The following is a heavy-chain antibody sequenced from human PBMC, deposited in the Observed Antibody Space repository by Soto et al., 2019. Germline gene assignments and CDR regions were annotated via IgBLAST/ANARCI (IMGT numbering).Heavy chain of an antibody. CDR2: ISGSGGST. D-gene: IGHD6-6*01. Sequence: SLRLSCAASGFTFSSYAMSWVRQAPGKGLEWVSAISGSGGSTYYADSVKGRFTISRDNSKNTLYLQMNSLRAEDTAVYYCANGGAARPDYYYYYGMDVWGQGTTVTVS. CDR1: GFTFSSYA. J-gene: IGHJ6*02. V-gene: IGHV3-23*01. CDR3: ANGGAARPDYYYYYGMDV.